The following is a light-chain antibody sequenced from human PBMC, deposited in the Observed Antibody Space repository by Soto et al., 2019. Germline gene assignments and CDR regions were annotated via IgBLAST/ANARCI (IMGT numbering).Light chain of an antibody. J-gene: IGKJ1*01. CDR1: QGIRND. V-gene: IGKV1-6*01. Sequence: AIQMTQSPSSLSASVGDRVTITCRASQGIRNDLGWYQQKPGKAPELLIYSTSSLQSGVPSRFSGSGSGTDFTLTISSLQPEDFATYYCLQDYNYPRTFGQGTKVEIK. CDR2: STS. CDR3: LQDYNYPRT.